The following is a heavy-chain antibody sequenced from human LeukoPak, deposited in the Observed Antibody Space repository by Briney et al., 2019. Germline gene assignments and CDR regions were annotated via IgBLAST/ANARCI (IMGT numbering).Heavy chain of an antibody. CDR1: GFTFSNAW. Sequence: PGGSLRLSCAASGFTFSNAWMSWVRQAPGKGLEWVGRIKSKTDGGTTDYAAPVKGRFTISRDDSKNTLYLQMNSLKTEDTAVYYCTTESYIVVVPAANAYWGQGTLVTVSS. D-gene: IGHD2-2*01. CDR3: TTESYIVVVPAANAY. J-gene: IGHJ4*02. V-gene: IGHV3-15*01. CDR2: IKSKTDGGTT.